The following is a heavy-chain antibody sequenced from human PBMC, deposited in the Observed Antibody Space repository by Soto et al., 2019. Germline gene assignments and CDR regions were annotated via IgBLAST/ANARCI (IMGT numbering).Heavy chain of an antibody. CDR2: INAGNGNT. Sequence: ASVKVSCKASGYTFTSYVIHWVRQAPGQRLEWMGWINAGNGNTKYSQKFQGRVTITRDTSASTAYMELSSLRSEDTAVYYCARDFTTYYHFDKWGQGTLVTVSS. D-gene: IGHD3-10*01. V-gene: IGHV1-3*01. J-gene: IGHJ4*02. CDR1: GYTFTSYV. CDR3: ARDFTTYYHFDK.